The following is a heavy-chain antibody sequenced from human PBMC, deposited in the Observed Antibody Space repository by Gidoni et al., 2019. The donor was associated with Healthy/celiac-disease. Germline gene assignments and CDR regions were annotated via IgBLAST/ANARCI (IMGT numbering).Heavy chain of an antibody. CDR2: IYYSGST. CDR1: GGPISSYY. J-gene: IGHJ4*02. D-gene: IGHD6-19*01. Sequence: QVQLQESGPGLVKPSETLSLTCTVSGGPISSYYWSWIRQPPGKGLEWIGYIYYSGSTNYNPSLKSRVTISVDTSKNQFSLKLSSVTAADTAVYYCARRSLAVAEGAYYFDYWGQGTLVTVSS. V-gene: IGHV4-59*08. CDR3: ARRSLAVAEGAYYFDY.